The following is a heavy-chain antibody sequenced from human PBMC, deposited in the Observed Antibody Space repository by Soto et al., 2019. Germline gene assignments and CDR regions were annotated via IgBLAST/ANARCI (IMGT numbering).Heavy chain of an antibody. V-gene: IGHV1-2*04. CDR3: ARDGAVYSSSSVSGYFFDY. CDR2: INPNSGGT. Sequence: GASVKVSCKASGYTFTGYYMHWVRQAPGQGLEWMGWINPNSGGTNYAQKFQGWVTMTRDTSISTAYMELSRLRSDDTAVYYCARDGAVYSSSSVSGYFFDYWGQGTLVTVSS. J-gene: IGHJ4*02. CDR1: GYTFTGYY. D-gene: IGHD6-6*01.